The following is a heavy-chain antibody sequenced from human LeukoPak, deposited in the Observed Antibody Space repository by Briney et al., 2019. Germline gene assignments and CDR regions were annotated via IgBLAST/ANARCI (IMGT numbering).Heavy chain of an antibody. CDR2: ISGSGGST. V-gene: IGHV3-23*01. J-gene: IGHJ4*02. D-gene: IGHD3-10*01. CDR1: GFTFSNYA. CDR3: AKQASRAMVRGVLTPDY. Sequence: GGSLRLSCAASGFTFSNYAMSWVRQAPGKGLEWVSAISGSGGSTYYADSVKGRFTISRDNSKNTLYLQMNSLRAEDTAVYYCAKQASRAMVRGVLTPDYWGQGTLVTVSS.